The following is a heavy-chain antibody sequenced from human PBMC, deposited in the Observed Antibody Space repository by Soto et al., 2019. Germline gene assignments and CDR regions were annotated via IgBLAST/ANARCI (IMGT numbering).Heavy chain of an antibody. Sequence: QVQLQQWGAGLLKPSETLSLTCAVYGGSFSGYYWSWIRQPPGKGLEWIGEINHSGSTNYNPSLKSRVTISVDTSKSQFSLKLSSVTAADTAVYYCARRAKGGYFDLWGRGTLVTVSS. CDR2: INHSGST. D-gene: IGHD3-16*01. J-gene: IGHJ2*01. CDR1: GGSFSGYY. CDR3: ARRAKGGYFDL. V-gene: IGHV4-34*01.